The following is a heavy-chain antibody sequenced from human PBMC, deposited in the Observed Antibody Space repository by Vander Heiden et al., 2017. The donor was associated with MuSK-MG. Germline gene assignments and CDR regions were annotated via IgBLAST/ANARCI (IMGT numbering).Heavy chain of an antibody. D-gene: IGHD5-12*01. CDR3: TRGWLQWDY. J-gene: IGHJ4*02. V-gene: IGHV3-49*03. Sequence: EVQLVESGGGLVQPGRSLSLSCTPSGFTFSDNAMSWFRQAPGKGLEWVGFISSKAYGGTTEYAASVKGRFTISRDDSKSIAYLQMNSLRTEDTAVYYCTRGWLQWDYWGQGTLVTVSS. CDR2: ISSKAYGGTT. CDR1: GFTFSDNA.